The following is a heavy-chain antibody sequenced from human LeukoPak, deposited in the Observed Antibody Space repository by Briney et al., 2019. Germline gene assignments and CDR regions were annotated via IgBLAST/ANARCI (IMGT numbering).Heavy chain of an antibody. CDR1: GFTFSSHG. CDR3: AKDDDWGRYKH. J-gene: IGHJ1*01. Sequence: GGTLRLSCAASGFTFSSHGMNWVRQAPGQGLEWVSGISPSGGITYYTDSVKGRFTISRDKSKNTQSLQMSSLRAEDTAVYYCAKDDDWGRYKHWGQGTLVTVSS. V-gene: IGHV3-23*01. CDR2: ISPSGGIT. D-gene: IGHD3-16*01.